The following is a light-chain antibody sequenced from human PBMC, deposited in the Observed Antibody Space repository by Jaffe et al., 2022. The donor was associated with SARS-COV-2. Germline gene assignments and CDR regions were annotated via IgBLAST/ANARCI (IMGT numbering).Light chain of an antibody. CDR1: QSVLYSSNNKNH. CDR2: WAS. Sequence: DIVMTQSPDSLAVSLGERATINCKSSQSVLYSSNNKNHLAWYQQKPGQPPKLLIYWASNRESGVPERFSGGGSGTDFTLTISSLQAEDVAVYYCQQYYSIPRTFGQGTKVEIK. V-gene: IGKV4-1*01. J-gene: IGKJ1*01. CDR3: QQYYSIPRT.